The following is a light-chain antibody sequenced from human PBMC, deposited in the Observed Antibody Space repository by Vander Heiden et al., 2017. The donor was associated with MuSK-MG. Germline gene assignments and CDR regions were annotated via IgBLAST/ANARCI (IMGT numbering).Light chain of an antibody. CDR2: SNN. J-gene: IGLJ1*01. Sequence: QSVLTQPPSASGTPGQRVTISCSGSSSNIGSNYVYWYQQLPGTAPKPLIYSNNQRPSGVPDRFSGSKSGTSASLAISGLRSEDEADYYCAAWDDSLGYVFGTGTKVTVL. CDR1: SSNIGSNY. V-gene: IGLV1-47*02. CDR3: AAWDDSLGYV.